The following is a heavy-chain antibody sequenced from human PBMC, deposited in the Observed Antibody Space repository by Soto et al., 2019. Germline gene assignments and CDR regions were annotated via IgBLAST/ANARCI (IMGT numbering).Heavy chain of an antibody. Sequence: SVKVSCKASGGTFSSYAISWVRQAPGQGLEWMGGIIPIFGTANYAQKFQGRVTITADKSTSPAYMELSSLRSENTAVYYCAICSGGSCYGGYFDYWGKLTLVTFSS. J-gene: IGHJ4*02. D-gene: IGHD2-15*01. CDR2: IIPIFGTA. V-gene: IGHV1-69*06. CDR3: AICSGGSCYGGYFDY. CDR1: GGTFSSYA.